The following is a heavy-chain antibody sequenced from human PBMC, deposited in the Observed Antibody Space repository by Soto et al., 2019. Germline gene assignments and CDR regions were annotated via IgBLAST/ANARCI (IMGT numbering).Heavy chain of an antibody. V-gene: IGHV4-59*04. Sequence: SETLSLTCTVSGGSISSYYWSWIRQPPGKGLEWIGNIYYSGNTNYSPSLKSRVTISVDTSKNHFSLELSSVTAADTAVYYCGLYSTSSGWIDPWGQGTQVTVSS. D-gene: IGHD6-6*01. CDR1: GGSISSYY. CDR2: IYYSGNT. CDR3: GLYSTSSGWIDP. J-gene: IGHJ5*02.